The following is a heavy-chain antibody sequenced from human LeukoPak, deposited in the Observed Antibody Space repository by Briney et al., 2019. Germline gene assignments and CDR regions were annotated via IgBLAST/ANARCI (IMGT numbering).Heavy chain of an antibody. CDR2: IYPSDSDT. J-gene: IGHJ4*02. Sequence: GESLQISCKGSGYSFTDYWIGWVRQMPGKGLEWMGIIYPSDSDTRYSPSFQGQVTISADKSISTAYLQWSSLRASDSAMYYCARLPQSVYFDYWGQGTLVTVSS. CDR3: ARLPQSVYFDY. V-gene: IGHV5-51*01. CDR1: GYSFTDYW.